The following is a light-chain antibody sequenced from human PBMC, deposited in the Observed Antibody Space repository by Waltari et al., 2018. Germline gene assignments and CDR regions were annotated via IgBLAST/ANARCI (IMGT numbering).Light chain of an antibody. CDR2: YVN. Sequence: QSALTQPASVSGSPGQSITISCTGTSSDIVAYNFVSWYQKHPGKAPKVMIYYVNNRPSGVSSRFSGSKSGNPASLTISVLQAEDEADYYCCSYTSGSTRYVFGSGTKVTVL. CDR3: CSYTSGSTRYV. CDR1: SSDIVAYNF. J-gene: IGLJ1*01. V-gene: IGLV2-14*03.